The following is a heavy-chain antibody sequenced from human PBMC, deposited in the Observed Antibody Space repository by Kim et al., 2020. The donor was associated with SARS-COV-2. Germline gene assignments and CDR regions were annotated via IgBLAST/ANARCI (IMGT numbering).Heavy chain of an antibody. CDR1: GFTFSSYA. CDR2: ISGSGGST. J-gene: IGHJ4*02. V-gene: IGHV3-23*01. Sequence: GGSLRLSCAASGFTFSSYAMSWVRQAPGKGLEWVSAISGSGGSTYYADSVKGRFTISRDNSTNTLYLQMNSLRAEDTAVYYCAKDELRYFDPQAAPFDYWGQGTLVTVSS. D-gene: IGHD3-9*01. CDR3: AKDELRYFDPQAAPFDY.